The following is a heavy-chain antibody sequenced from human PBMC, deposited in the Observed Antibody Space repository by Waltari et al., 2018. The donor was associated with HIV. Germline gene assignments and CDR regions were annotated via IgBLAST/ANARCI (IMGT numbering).Heavy chain of an antibody. CDR1: GASISSSTYY. V-gene: IGHV4-39*01. J-gene: IGHJ6*02. D-gene: IGHD1-7*01. Sequence: QVQLQESGPGLVKPSETLSLTCTVSGASISSSTYYWGWIRQPPGKGLEWIGSGYYSGSNYYNASLKSRVSVSVDTSKNQLSLKLNSVTAADTAIYYCARQNWNFGYYGMDVWGQGTTVTVSS. CDR2: GYYSGSN. CDR3: ARQNWNFGYYGMDV.